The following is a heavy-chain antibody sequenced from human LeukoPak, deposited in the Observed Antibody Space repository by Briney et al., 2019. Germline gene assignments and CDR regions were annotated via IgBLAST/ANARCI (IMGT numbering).Heavy chain of an antibody. CDR3: ARAGAVAGTANDY. V-gene: IGHV3-21*01. D-gene: IGHD6-19*01. CDR2: ISSSSSYI. J-gene: IGHJ4*02. CDR1: GFTFSSYS. Sequence: GGSLRLSCAASGFTFSSYSMNWVRQAPGKGLEWVSSISSSSSYIYYADSVKGRFTISRDNAKNSLYLQMNCLRAEDTAVYYCARAGAVAGTANDYWGQGTLVTVSS.